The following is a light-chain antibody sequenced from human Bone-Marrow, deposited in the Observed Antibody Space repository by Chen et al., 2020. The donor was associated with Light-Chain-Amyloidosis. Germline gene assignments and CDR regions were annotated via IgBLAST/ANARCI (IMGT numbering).Light chain of an antibody. J-gene: IGLJ3*02. CDR1: SSNIGSNT. Sequence: SVLTQPPSASGTPGQRVTISCSGSSSNIGSNTVNWYQKLPETAPKLLMFSNDQRPSGVPDRVSGCKSGTSASLAISGLQSEGGAEYCGATWDGSLKVIGRGTKLTVL. CDR3: ATWDGSLKV. V-gene: IGLV1-44*01. CDR2: SND.